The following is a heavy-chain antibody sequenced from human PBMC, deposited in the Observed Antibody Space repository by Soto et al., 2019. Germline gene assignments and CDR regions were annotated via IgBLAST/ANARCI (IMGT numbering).Heavy chain of an antibody. CDR3: ASNTRYDPPDY. Sequence: EVQLLESAGGWVQPGGSLRLSCAASGFTFSSYAMSWVRQAPGKGLAWVSGISVSGGSTYYADSVKGRFTISRDNSKNTLYLQMNSLRAEDTAVYYCASNTRYDPPDYWGQGTLVTVSS. CDR1: GFTFSSYA. CDR2: ISVSGGST. D-gene: IGHD3-16*01. V-gene: IGHV3-23*01. J-gene: IGHJ4*02.